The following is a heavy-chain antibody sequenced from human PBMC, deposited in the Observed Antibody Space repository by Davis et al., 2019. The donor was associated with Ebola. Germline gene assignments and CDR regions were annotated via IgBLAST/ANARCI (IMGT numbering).Heavy chain of an antibody. CDR2: INWDDDK. J-gene: IGHJ6*02. V-gene: IGHV2-70*11. CDR1: GFTFSSYW. CDR3: ARSLGYYYYGMDV. Sequence: LRLSCAASGFTFSSYWMSWVRQPPGKALEWLARINWDDDKYYSTSLKTRLTISKDTSKNQVVLTMTNMDPVDTATYYCARSLGYYYYGMDVWGQGTTVTVSS.